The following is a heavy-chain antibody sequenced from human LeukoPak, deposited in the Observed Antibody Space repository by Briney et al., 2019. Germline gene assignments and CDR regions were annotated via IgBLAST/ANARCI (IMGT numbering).Heavy chain of an antibody. Sequence: GASVKVSCNASGYTFTGYYMHWVRQAPGQGLEWMGWVNPNSGGTNYAQKFQGRVTMTRDTSISTAYMELSRLRSDDTAVYYCARDLGSSSWDFDPWGQGTLVTVSS. V-gene: IGHV1-2*02. D-gene: IGHD6-13*01. CDR3: ARDLGSSSWDFDP. CDR2: VNPNSGGT. CDR1: GYTFTGYY. J-gene: IGHJ5*02.